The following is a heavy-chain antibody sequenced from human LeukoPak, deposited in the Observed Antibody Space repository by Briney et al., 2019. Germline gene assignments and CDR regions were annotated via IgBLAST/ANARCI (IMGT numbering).Heavy chain of an antibody. CDR3: ARDRRSITGTTGGFDY. J-gene: IGHJ4*02. CDR1: GYTFTSYY. D-gene: IGHD1-20*01. CDR2: INPSGGST. Sequence: ASVKVSCKASGYTFTSYYMHWVRQAPGQGLEWMGIINPSGGSTSYAQKFQGRVTVTRDTSTSTVYMELSSLRSEDTAVYYCARDRRSITGTTGGFDYWGQGTLVTVSS. V-gene: IGHV1-46*01.